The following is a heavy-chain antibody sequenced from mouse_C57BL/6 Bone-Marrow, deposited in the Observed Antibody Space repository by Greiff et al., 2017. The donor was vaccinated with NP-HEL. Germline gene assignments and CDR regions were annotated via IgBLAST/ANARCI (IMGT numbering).Heavy chain of an antibody. D-gene: IGHD1-1*01. CDR1: GFTFSDYG. CDR3: TPYYYGSSPGDAMDY. J-gene: IGHJ4*01. CDR2: ISSGSSTI. V-gene: IGHV5-17*03. Sequence: EVKLVESGGGLVKPGGSLKLSCAASGFTFSDYGMHWVRQAPEKGLEWVAYISSGSSTIYYADTVKGRFTISRDNARNTLYLQMSSLKSEDTAMYYCTPYYYGSSPGDAMDYWGQGTSVTVSS.